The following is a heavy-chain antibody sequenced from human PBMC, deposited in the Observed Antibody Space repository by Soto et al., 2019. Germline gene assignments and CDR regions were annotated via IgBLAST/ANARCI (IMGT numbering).Heavy chain of an antibody. Sequence: GESLKISCXGSGYSFTSYWIGWVRQMPGKGLEWMGIIYPGDSDTRYSPSFQGQVTISADKSISTAYLQWSSLKASDTAMYYCASQEMATKNVDAFDIWGQGTMVTVS. J-gene: IGHJ3*02. V-gene: IGHV5-51*01. CDR1: GYSFTSYW. CDR3: ASQEMATKNVDAFDI. CDR2: IYPGDSDT. D-gene: IGHD5-12*01.